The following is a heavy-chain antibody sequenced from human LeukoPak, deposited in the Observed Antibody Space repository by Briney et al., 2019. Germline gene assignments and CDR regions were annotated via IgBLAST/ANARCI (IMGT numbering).Heavy chain of an antibody. CDR3: ARDRSMDGSQYRWYFDL. D-gene: IGHD1-26*01. J-gene: IGHJ2*01. CDR2: MFTGGST. CDR1: GGSVNSYY. Sequence: PSETLSLTCTVSGGSVNSYYWSWIRQPAGKGLEWIGRMFTGGSTNYNPSLKSRVTMSVDTSKNQFSLKLSSVTAADTAIYYCARDRSMDGSQYRWYFDLWGRGTLVTVST. V-gene: IGHV4-4*07.